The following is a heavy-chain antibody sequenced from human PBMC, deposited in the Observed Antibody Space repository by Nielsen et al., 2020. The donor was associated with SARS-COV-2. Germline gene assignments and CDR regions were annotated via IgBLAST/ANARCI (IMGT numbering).Heavy chain of an antibody. D-gene: IGHD3-3*01. CDR1: GCALTLFS. J-gene: IGHJ4*02. CDR2: FDPQDGET. CDR3: ATDSPIGVVIYALAH. Sequence: ASVKVSCKVSGCALTLFSMHWVRQAPGKGLEWMGEFDPQDGETTYAQKFQGRVTMTEDSSIDTAYLDLSGLTSDDTAIYYCATDSPIGVVIYALAHWGQGTPVTVSS. V-gene: IGHV1-24*01.